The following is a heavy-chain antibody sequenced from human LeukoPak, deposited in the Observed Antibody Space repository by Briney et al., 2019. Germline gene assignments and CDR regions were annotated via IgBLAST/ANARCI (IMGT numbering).Heavy chain of an antibody. J-gene: IGHJ4*02. V-gene: IGHV1-2*02. Sequence: ASVKLSCKASGYTFTGYYMHWVRQAPGQGLEWMGWINPNSGGTTYAQKFQGRVTMTRDTSISTAYMELSRLRSDDTAVYYCARDGAGSYCGGDCYDYGGQGTLVTVSS. D-gene: IGHD2-21*01. CDR2: INPNSGGT. CDR3: ARDGAGSYCGGDCYDY. CDR1: GYTFTGYY.